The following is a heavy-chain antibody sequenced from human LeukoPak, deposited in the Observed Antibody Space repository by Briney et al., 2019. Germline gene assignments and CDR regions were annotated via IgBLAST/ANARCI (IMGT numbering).Heavy chain of an antibody. V-gene: IGHV4-59*11. CDR2: IYYSGST. J-gene: IGHJ5*02. CDR3: AKHLTNAYYDMIWFDP. D-gene: IGHD3-16*01. Sequence: PSETLSLTCSVSGGSMSSHYWSWIRQPPGKGLEWIGYIYYSGSTNYNPSRKSRVTISLDTSKHQLSLKLSSVTAADTAVYYCAKHLTNAYYDMIWFDPWGQGTLVTVSS. CDR1: GGSMSSHY.